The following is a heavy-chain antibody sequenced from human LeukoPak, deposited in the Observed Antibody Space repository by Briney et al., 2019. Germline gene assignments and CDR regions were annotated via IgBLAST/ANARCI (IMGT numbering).Heavy chain of an antibody. CDR3: AKFFTGEYVRAFDV. V-gene: IGHV3-30*18. J-gene: IGHJ3*01. CDR1: GFTFSSYA. D-gene: IGHD3-10*02. Sequence: GGSLRLSCAASGFTFSSYAMHWVRQATDKGLEWVAVISYDGSNKYYADSVKGRFTISRDNSKNTLYLQMNSLRAEDTAVYYCAKFFTGEYVRAFDVWGQGTMVTVSS. CDR2: ISYDGSNK.